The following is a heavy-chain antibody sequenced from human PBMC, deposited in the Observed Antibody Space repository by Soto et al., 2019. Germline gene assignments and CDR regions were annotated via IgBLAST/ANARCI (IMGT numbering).Heavy chain of an antibody. CDR2: INAGNGNT. V-gene: IGHV1-3*01. Sequence: ASVKVSCKASGYTFTSYAMHWVRQAPGQRLEWVGWINAGNGNTKYSQKFQGRVTITRDTSASTAYMELSSLRSEDTAVYYCATLWDIVVVPAANPLDIWGQGTMVTVSS. J-gene: IGHJ3*02. D-gene: IGHD2-2*01. CDR3: ATLWDIVVVPAANPLDI. CDR1: GYTFTSYA.